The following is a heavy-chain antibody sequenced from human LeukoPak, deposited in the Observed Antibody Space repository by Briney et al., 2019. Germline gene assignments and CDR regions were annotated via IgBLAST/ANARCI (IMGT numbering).Heavy chain of an antibody. CDR1: GFNFRDHW. D-gene: IGHD6-19*01. V-gene: IGHV3-7*03. Sequence: QPGRSLRLSCAVSGFNFRDHWMDWVRQAPGKGLEWVGHIKNDGSETYYLDSLKGRFSISRDNTNNALYLQMNSLRVEDTAVYYCVKNDGWFHLAQWCQGTLVTVSS. CDR3: VKNDGWFHLAQ. CDR2: IKNDGSET. J-gene: IGHJ4*02.